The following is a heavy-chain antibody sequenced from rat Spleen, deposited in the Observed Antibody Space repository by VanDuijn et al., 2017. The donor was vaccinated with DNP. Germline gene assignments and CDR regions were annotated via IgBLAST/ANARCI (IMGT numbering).Heavy chain of an antibody. D-gene: IGHD1-1*01. CDR2: INYDGTRT. CDR3: TRRDSSLLLHGFFDY. J-gene: IGHJ2*01. V-gene: IGHV5-7*01. Sequence: EVQLVESGGDLVQPGRSLKLSCAASGFTFSNYYMAWVRQTPTKGLEWVATINYDGTRTYYRDSVKGRFTISRDNARSILYLQMDSLGSEDTATYYCTRRDSSLLLHGFFDYWGQGVMVTVSS. CDR1: GFTFSNYY.